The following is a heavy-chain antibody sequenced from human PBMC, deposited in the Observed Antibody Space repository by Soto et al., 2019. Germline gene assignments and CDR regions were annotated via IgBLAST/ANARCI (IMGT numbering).Heavy chain of an antibody. J-gene: IGHJ4*02. V-gene: IGHV1-46*01. Sequence: ASVKVSCKASGYTFTSYYMHWVRQAPGQGLEWMGIINPSGGSTSYAQKFQGGVTMTRDTSTSTVYMELSSLRSEDTAVYYCARGFRALAYCGGDCYSYFDYWGQGTLVTVSS. D-gene: IGHD2-21*02. CDR3: ARGFRALAYCGGDCYSYFDY. CDR1: GYTFTSYY. CDR2: INPSGGST.